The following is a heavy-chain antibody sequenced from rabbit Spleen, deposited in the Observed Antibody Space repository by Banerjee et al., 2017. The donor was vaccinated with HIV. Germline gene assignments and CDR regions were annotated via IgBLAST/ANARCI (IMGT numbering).Heavy chain of an antibody. CDR3: ARAPPTNYQLSRLDL. CDR1: GFSFYW. J-gene: IGHJ3*01. D-gene: IGHD1-1*01. CDR2: IYSGSSGST. V-gene: IGHV1S45*01. Sequence: QEQLVESGGGLVKPEGSLKLSCTASGFSFYWLCWVRQAPGKGLEWIGCIYSGSSGSTYYASWAKGRFTMSKTSSTTVTLKMTSLTAADTATYFCARAPPTNYQLSRLDLWGPGTLVTVS.